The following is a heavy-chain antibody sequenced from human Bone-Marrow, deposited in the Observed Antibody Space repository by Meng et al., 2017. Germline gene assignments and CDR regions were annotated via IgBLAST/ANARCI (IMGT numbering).Heavy chain of an antibody. V-gene: IGHV1-3*01. CDR2: INAGNGNT. CDR1: GGTFSSYA. J-gene: IGHJ4*02. D-gene: IGHD2-2*01. CDR3: ARLGSSFDY. Sequence: VQLGQSGGKVKKPGSWGKAPGKASGGTFSSYAISWVRQAPGQGLEWMGWINAGNGNTKYSQKFQGRVTITRDTSASTAYMELSSLRSEDTVVYYCARLGSSFDYWGQGTLVTVSS.